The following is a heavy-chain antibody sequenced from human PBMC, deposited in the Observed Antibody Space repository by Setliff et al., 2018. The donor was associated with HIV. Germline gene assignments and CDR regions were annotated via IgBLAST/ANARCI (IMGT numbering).Heavy chain of an antibody. V-gene: IGHV4-59*08. CDR3: ARYRRDDYYLTAYFDS. CDR2: IYYSGST. J-gene: IGHJ4*02. D-gene: IGHD1-26*01. CDR1: GGSISSYY. Sequence: SETLSLTCTVSGGSISSYYWSWIRQPPGKGLEWIGYIYYSGSTNYNPSLKSRVTISVDTSKNQFSLKLSSLTAADTAVYYCARYRRDDYYLTAYFDSWGQGRQVTVS.